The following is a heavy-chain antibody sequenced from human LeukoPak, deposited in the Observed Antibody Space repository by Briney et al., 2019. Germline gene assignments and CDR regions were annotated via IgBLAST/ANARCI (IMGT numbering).Heavy chain of an antibody. D-gene: IGHD5-18*01. J-gene: IGHJ5*02. CDR3: ASASGYSYGSFGWFDP. Sequence: SETLSLTCTVNGGYINKYYCSSFRQAPRKGQEPIGYNYYSASTNYNPSLKSRVTISVDMSKNQFSLKLSSVSAADTAVYYCASASGYSYGSFGWFDPWGQGTLVTVSS. CDR1: GGYINKYY. V-gene: IGHV4-59*01. CDR2: NYYSAST.